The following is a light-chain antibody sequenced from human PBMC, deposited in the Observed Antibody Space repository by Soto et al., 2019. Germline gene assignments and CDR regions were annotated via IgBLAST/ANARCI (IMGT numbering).Light chain of an antibody. CDR2: DAS. Sequence: EIVLTQSPATLSLSPGERATLSCRASQSVSSYLAWYQQKPGQAPRLLIYDASNRATGIPGRFSGSGSGTDFTLTISSLEPEDFAVYYCQQRSNWPGTFGQGTKVDIK. CDR1: QSVSSY. CDR3: QQRSNWPGT. V-gene: IGKV3-11*01. J-gene: IGKJ1*01.